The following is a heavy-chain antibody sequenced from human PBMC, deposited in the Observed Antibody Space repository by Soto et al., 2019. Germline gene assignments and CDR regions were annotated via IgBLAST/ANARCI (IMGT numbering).Heavy chain of an antibody. V-gene: IGHV4-4*07. CDR1: GASITTKY. Sequence: QVQLQESGPGLVKPSETLSLICSVSGASITTKYWNWIRQPAGKGLVWLGRIYVSGATRYNPSLKSRRTMAVAPSKNGCSLKFKSVTAADTAVSYCASDGGHGCWNPNGCDPWGQGILVTV. J-gene: IGHJ5*02. D-gene: IGHD1-1*01. CDR3: ASDGGHGCWNPNGCDP. CDR2: IYVSGAT.